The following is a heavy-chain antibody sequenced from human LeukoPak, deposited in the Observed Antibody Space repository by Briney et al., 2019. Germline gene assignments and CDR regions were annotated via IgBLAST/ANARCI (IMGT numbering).Heavy chain of an antibody. D-gene: IGHD2-15*01. Sequence: ASVNVSCKASEYTFTGYYMHWVRQAPGQGLEWMGWINPNSGDTNYAQKFQGRVTMTRDTSISTAYMELSRLRSDDTAVYYCARTFVVYCSGGSCSSASHFDYWGQGTLVTVSS. CDR2: INPNSGDT. V-gene: IGHV1-2*02. J-gene: IGHJ4*02. CDR1: EYTFTGYY. CDR3: ARTFVVYCSGGSCSSASHFDY.